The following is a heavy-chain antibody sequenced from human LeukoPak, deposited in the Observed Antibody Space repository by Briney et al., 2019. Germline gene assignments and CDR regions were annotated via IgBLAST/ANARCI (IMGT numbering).Heavy chain of an antibody. J-gene: IGHJ5*02. D-gene: IGHD3-10*01. CDR1: GGSVSSGTFD. V-gene: IGHV4-31*03. Sequence: KPSETLSRTCTVSGGSVSSGTFDWSWIRQHPGKGLEWIGYIYYSGSTYYNPSLKSRVTISVDTSKNQFSLKLSSVTAADTAVYYCASGHVLLWFGEPMYNWFDPWGQGTLVTVSS. CDR3: ASGHVLLWFGEPMYNWFDP. CDR2: IYYSGST.